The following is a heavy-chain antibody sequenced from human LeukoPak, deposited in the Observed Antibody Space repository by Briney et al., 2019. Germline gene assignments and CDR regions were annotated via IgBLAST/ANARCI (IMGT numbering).Heavy chain of an antibody. CDR2: ISDSGGRT. J-gene: IGHJ5*02. Sequence: GGSLRLSCAVSGITLSNYGMSWVRQAPGKGLEWVAGISDSGGRTNYADSVKGRFTISRDNSKNTVSLIMNSLRGGDAAVYYFSQPPGPFRRNPFYLWGPGTQVTVSS. V-gene: IGHV3-23*01. CDR3: SQPPGPFRRNPFYL. D-gene: IGHD1-14*01. CDR1: GITLSNYG.